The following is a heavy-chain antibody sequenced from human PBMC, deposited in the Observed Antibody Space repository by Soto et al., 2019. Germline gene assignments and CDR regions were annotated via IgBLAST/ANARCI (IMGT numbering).Heavy chain of an antibody. V-gene: IGHV4-30-2*01. CDR2: IYHSGST. J-gene: IGHJ4*02. Sequence: SETLSLTCAVSGVSISSGGYSWSWIRQPPGKGLEWIGYIYHSGSTYYNPSLKSRVTISVDRSKNQFSLKLSSVTAADTAVYYCARGGRDYFDPWGQGTLVTVSS. CDR1: GVSISSGGYS. D-gene: IGHD3-16*01. CDR3: ARGGRDYFDP.